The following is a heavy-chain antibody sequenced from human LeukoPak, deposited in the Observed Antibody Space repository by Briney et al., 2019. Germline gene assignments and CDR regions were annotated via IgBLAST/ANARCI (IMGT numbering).Heavy chain of an antibody. CDR2: INGSSSDT. D-gene: IGHD2-15*01. J-gene: IGHJ5*02. CDR3: ARRGTTYCTVDSCHPNWFDP. Sequence: PGGSLRLSCAASGFTFSDYYMTWIRQALERGLEWISYINGSSSDTKYADSVKGRFTISRYNAKNSVYLLMNSLRAEGTAVYYCARRGTTYCTVDSCHPNWFDPWGQGTLVTVSS. CDR1: GFTFSDYY. V-gene: IGHV3-11*06.